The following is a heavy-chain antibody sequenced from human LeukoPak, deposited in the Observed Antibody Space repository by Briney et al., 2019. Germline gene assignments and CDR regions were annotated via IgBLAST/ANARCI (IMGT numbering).Heavy chain of an antibody. CDR2: INHGGST. Sequence: PSETLSLTCAVYGGSFSGYYWSWIRQPPGKGLEWIGEINHGGSTNYNPSLKSRVTISVDTSKNQFSLKLSSVAAADTAVYYCARGWSDYIWGSYRSQSPLNNWFDPWGQGTLVTVSS. CDR3: ARGWSDYIWGSYRSQSPLNNWFDP. D-gene: IGHD3-16*02. J-gene: IGHJ5*02. V-gene: IGHV4-34*01. CDR1: GGSFSGYY.